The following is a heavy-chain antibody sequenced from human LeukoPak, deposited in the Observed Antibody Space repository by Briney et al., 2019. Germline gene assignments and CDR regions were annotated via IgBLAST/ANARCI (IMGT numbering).Heavy chain of an antibody. CDR2: ISGSGGST. J-gene: IGHJ4*02. CDR3: AKDLGYSYGYERGFDY. Sequence: GGSLRLSCAASGFTFSSYAMSWVRQAPGKGLGWVSAISGSGGSTYYADSVKGRFTISRDNSKNTLYLQMNSLRAEDTAVYYCAKDLGYSYGYERGFDYWGQGTLVTVSS. V-gene: IGHV3-23*01. CDR1: GFTFSSYA. D-gene: IGHD5-18*01.